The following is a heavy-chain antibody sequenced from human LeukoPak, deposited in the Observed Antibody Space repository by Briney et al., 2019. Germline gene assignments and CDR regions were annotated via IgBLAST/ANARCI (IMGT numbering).Heavy chain of an antibody. J-gene: IGHJ4*02. Sequence: ASVKVSCTAFGYTFTSNYMHWVRQAPGQGPEWMGVISPSGGSTTYAQKFQGRVTLTRDMSTSTDYLELSSLRSEDTAVYYCATQASGSYGLLDYWGQGTLVTVSS. D-gene: IGHD1-26*01. CDR3: ATQASGSYGLLDY. CDR1: GYTFTSNY. CDR2: ISPSGGST. V-gene: IGHV1-46*01.